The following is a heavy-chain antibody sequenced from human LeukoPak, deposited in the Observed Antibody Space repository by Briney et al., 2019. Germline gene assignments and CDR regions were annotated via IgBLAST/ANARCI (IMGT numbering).Heavy chain of an antibody. CDR1: GGSISSYY. D-gene: IGHD4-17*01. CDR2: IDTSGST. Sequence: SETLSLTCTVSGGSISSYYWSWIRQPAGKGLEWIGRIDTSGSTNYNPSLKSRVTMSVDTSKNQFSLKMSSVTAADTAVYSCARDYAWYGDYTRGNWFDPWGQGTLVTVSS. V-gene: IGHV4-4*07. J-gene: IGHJ5*02. CDR3: ARDYAWYGDYTRGNWFDP.